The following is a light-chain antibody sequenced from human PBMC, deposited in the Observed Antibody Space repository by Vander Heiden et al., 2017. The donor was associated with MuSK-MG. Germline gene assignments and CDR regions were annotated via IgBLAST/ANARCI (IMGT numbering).Light chain of an antibody. CDR2: DAS. V-gene: IGKV3-20*01. Sequence: ETVLTQSPGTLSLSPGERATLSCRARQSDGSRYLAWYQQKPGQPPRLLIYDASSRHAGIPDRFSGSGSGTDFTLTISRLEPEDFAVYYCQNDSSSPGTFGQGTKVEIK. CDR1: QSDGSRY. J-gene: IGKJ1*01. CDR3: QNDSSSPGT.